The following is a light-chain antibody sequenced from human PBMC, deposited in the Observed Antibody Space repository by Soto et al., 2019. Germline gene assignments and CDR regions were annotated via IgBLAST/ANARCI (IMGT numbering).Light chain of an antibody. CDR2: GAS. CDR1: QSVSSN. CDR3: QQYNNSPLT. J-gene: IGKJ2*01. V-gene: IGKV3-15*01. Sequence: EIVMTQSPATLSVSPGERATLSCRASQSVSSNLAWYQQKPGQPPRLLIYGASTRATGIAARFSGSGSGTEFTLTISSLQSEDVAVYHCQQYNNSPLTFGQGTKMEIK.